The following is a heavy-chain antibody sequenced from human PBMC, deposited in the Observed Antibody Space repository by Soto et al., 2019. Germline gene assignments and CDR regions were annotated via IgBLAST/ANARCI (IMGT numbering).Heavy chain of an antibody. CDR2: ISSSSSYI. CDR1: GFTFSSYS. Sequence: GGSLRLSCAASGFTFSSYSMNWVRQAPGKGLEWVSSISSSSSYIYYADSVKGRFTISRDNAKNSLYLQMNSLRAEDTAVYYCARGGDGYKRPDLDYWGQGTLVTVSS. J-gene: IGHJ4*02. CDR3: ARGGDGYKRPDLDY. V-gene: IGHV3-21*01. D-gene: IGHD5-12*01.